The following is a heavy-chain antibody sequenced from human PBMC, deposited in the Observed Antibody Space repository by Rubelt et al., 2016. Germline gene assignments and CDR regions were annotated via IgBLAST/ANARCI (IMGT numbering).Heavy chain of an antibody. D-gene: IGHD5-24*01. V-gene: IGHV3-23*01. CDR3: ARVRMATYDAFDI. CDR1: GGSFSGYY. Sequence: VQLQQWGAGLLKPSETLSLTCAVYGGSFSGYYWSWVRQAPGKGLEWVSTISGSGGTTYYADSVKGRFTISRDNSKNTLYRERNGLRAEDTAVYYCARVRMATYDAFDIWGQGTMVTVSS. J-gene: IGHJ3*02. CDR2: ISGSGGTT.